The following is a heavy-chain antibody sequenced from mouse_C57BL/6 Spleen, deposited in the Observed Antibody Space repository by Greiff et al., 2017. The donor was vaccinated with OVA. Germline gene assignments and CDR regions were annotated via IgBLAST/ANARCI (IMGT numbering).Heavy chain of an antibody. V-gene: IGHV5-17*01. CDR1: GFTFSDYG. Sequence: EVMLVESGGGLVKPGGSLKLSCAASGFTFSDYGMHWVRQAPEKGLEWVAYISSGSSTIYYADTVKGRFTISRDNAKNTLFLQMTSLRSEDTAMYYCARPGTEWYFDVWGTGTTVTVSS. CDR2: ISSGSSTI. CDR3: ARPGTEWYFDV. J-gene: IGHJ1*03. D-gene: IGHD2-14*01.